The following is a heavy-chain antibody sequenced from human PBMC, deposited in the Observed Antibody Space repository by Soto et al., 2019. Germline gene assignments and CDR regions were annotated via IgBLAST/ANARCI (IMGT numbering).Heavy chain of an antibody. CDR2: IKQDGSEK. Sequence: GGSLRLSCAASGFTFSSYWMSWVRQAPGKGLEWVANIKQDGSEKYYVDSVKGRFTISRDNAKNSLYLQMNSLRAEDTAVYYCASINFDWLPDYWGQGTLVTVSS. V-gene: IGHV3-7*01. D-gene: IGHD3-9*01. J-gene: IGHJ4*02. CDR1: GFTFSSYW. CDR3: ASINFDWLPDY.